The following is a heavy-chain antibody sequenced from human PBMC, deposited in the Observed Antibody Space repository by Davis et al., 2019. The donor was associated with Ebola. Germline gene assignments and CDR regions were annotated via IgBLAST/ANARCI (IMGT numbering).Heavy chain of an antibody. CDR3: ARVGYHGKLRYFDWMDV. V-gene: IGHV1-3*04. CDR2: IDTGNGNT. CDR1: GFPLISYG. Sequence: ASVKVSCKTSGFPLISYGISWVRQAPGQSLEWMGWIDTGNGNTKYSQKFQGRVTITRDTSASTAYMELSSLRSEDTAVYYCARVGYHGKLRYFDWMDVWGQGTTVTVSS. D-gene: IGHD3-9*01. J-gene: IGHJ6*02.